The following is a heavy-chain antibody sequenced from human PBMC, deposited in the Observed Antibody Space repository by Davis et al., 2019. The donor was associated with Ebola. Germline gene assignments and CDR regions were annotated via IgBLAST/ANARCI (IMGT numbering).Heavy chain of an antibody. V-gene: IGHV4-39*07. D-gene: IGHD2-15*01. Sequence: SETLSLTCTVSGGSISSSSYYWSWIRQPPGKGLEWIGEINHSGSTNYNPSLKSRVTISVDTSKNQFSLKLSSVTAADTAVYYCARGRWFDYWGQGTLVTVSS. J-gene: IGHJ4*02. CDR2: INHSGST. CDR1: GGSISSSSYY. CDR3: ARGRWFDY.